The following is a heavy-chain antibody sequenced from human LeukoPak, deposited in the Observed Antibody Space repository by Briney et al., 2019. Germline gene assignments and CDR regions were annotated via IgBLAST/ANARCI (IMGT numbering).Heavy chain of an antibody. CDR1: GFTFSSYG. D-gene: IGHD3-3*01. CDR3: AKDFLRGYRAGAFDI. CDR2: ISYDGSNK. J-gene: IGHJ3*02. V-gene: IGHV3-30*18. Sequence: GGSLRLSCAASGFTFSSYGMHWVRQAPGKGLEWVAVISYDGSNKYYADSVKGRFTISRDNSKNTLYLQMNSLRAEDTAVYYCAKDFLRGYRAGAFDIWGQGTMVTVSS.